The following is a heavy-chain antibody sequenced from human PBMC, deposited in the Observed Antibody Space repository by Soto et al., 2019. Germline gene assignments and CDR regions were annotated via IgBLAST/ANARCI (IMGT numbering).Heavy chain of an antibody. V-gene: IGHV3-21*01. CDR3: ARDPLRYFDWSLGYFDY. Sequence: GGSLRLSCAASGFTFSSYSMNWVRQAPGKGLEWVSSISSSSSYIYYADSVKGRFTISRDNAKNSLYLQMNSLRAEDTAVYYCARDPLRYFDWSLGYFDYWGQGTLVTVSS. D-gene: IGHD3-9*01. J-gene: IGHJ4*02. CDR1: GFTFSSYS. CDR2: ISSSSSYI.